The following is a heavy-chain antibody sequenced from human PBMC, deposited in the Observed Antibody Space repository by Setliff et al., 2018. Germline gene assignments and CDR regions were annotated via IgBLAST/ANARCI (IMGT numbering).Heavy chain of an antibody. J-gene: IGHJ6*03. CDR1: GGAFSNYG. CDR3: ARESVVVVTTTNYYYYIDV. D-gene: IGHD2-21*02. CDR2: IIPIFGTT. V-gene: IGHV1-69*05. Sequence: GASVKVSCKASGGAFSNYGITWVRQAPGQGLGWMGGIIPIFGTTTYAQKFLGRVTITTDESSSTGYMELSSLRSEDTAVYFCARESVVVVTTTNYYYYIDVWGEGTTVTVSS.